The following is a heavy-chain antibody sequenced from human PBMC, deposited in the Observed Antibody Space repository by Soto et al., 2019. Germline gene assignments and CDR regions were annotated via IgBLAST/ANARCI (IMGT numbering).Heavy chain of an antibody. V-gene: IGHV4-39*01. CDR1: GGSIDRSAFY. CDR3: ARHGHGAPFDD. CDR2: TYYRRNT. J-gene: IGHJ4*02. Sequence: QLQLQESGPGLVKPSEPLSLTCSVSGGSIDRSAFYWVWVRQAPGEGLEWIGRTYYRRNTYYNSCRRRRVTVSVDTAKNQCARRPSAVTAADTAVYDGARHGHGAPFDDWGQGTLVTVSS. D-gene: IGHD3-16*01.